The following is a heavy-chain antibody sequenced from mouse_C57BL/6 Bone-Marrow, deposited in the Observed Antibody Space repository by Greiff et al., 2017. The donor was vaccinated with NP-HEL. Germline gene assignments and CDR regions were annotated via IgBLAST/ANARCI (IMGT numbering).Heavy chain of an antibody. CDR1: GYTFTSYD. CDR2: IYPRDGST. CDR3: ARWGAWFAY. V-gene: IGHV1-85*01. Sequence: QVQLQQSGPELVKPGASVKLSCKASGYTFTSYDINWVKQRPGQGLEWIGWIYPRDGSTNHNEKFKGKATLTVDTTCSTAYMELHSLTSEDSAVYFCARWGAWFAYRGQGTLVTVAA. J-gene: IGHJ3*01.